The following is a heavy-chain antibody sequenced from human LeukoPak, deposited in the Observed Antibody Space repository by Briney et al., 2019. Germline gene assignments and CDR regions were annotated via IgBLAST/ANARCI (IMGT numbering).Heavy chain of an antibody. D-gene: IGHD6-13*01. CDR2: INHSGST. V-gene: IGHV4-34*01. CDR1: GGSFSGYY. CDR3: ARQSRRWQLVPRGWFDP. Sequence: SETLSLTCAVYGGSFSGYYWSWIRQPPGKGLEWIGEINHSGSTNYNPSLKSRVTISVDTSKNQFSLKLSSVTAADTAVYYCARQSRRWQLVPRGWFDPWGQGTLVTVSS. J-gene: IGHJ5*02.